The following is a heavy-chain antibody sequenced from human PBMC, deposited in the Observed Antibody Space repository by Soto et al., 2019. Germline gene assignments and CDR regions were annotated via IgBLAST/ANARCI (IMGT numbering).Heavy chain of an antibody. CDR2: ISGTVDYT. Sequence: GFTFRRLGVISVRHAPAVGLHWVSSISGTVDYTYYADSVKGLCTIPRDNSKDTLYLQMNNLRAEDTAMDYCAKDLRDWGFFDYWGLGTLVTVSS. CDR1: GFTFRRLG. J-gene: IGHJ4*02. CDR3: AKDLRDWGFFDY. D-gene: IGHD3-16*01. V-gene: IGHV3-23*01.